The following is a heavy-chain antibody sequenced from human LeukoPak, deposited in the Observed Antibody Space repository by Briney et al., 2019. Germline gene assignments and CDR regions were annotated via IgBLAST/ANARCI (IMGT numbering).Heavy chain of an antibody. V-gene: IGHV3-23*01. J-gene: IGHJ4*02. CDR3: AKKPPGFYYDSSGSTTPADY. CDR1: GFTFSSYA. D-gene: IGHD3-22*01. CDR2: ISGSGGST. Sequence: GGSLRLSCAASGFTFSSYAMSWVRQAPGKGLEWASAISGSGGSTYYADSVKGRFTISRDNSKNTLYLQMNSLRAEDTAVYYCAKKPPGFYYDSSGSTTPADYWGQGTLVTVSS.